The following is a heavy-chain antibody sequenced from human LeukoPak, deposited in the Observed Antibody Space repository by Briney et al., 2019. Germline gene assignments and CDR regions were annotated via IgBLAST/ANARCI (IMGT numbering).Heavy chain of an antibody. V-gene: IGHV4-34*01. CDR2: INHSGST. J-gene: IGHJ4*02. D-gene: IGHD3-3*01. Sequence: SETLSLTCAVYGGSFSGYYWSWIRQPPGKGLEWIGEINHSGSTNYNPSLKSRVTVSVDTSKNQFSLKLSSVTAADTAVYYCARGSNDFWSGYVGYWGQGTLVTVSS. CDR3: ARGSNDFWSGYVGY. CDR1: GGSFSGYY.